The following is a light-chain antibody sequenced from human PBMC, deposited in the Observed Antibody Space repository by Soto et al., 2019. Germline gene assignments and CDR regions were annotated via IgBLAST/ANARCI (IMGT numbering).Light chain of an antibody. CDR3: QQYYSTRT. Sequence: DIVLTQSPDSLAVSLGERATINCKCSQSVLYSSNNKNYLAWYQQKPGQPPKLLFYLASTRASGVPDRFSASGSATDFTLTISSLQAEDVAVYCCQQYYSTRTFGQGTKVEIK. CDR1: QSVLYSSNNKNY. J-gene: IGKJ1*01. V-gene: IGKV4-1*01. CDR2: LAS.